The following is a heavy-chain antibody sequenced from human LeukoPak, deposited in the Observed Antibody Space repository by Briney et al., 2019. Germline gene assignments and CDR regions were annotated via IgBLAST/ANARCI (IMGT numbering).Heavy chain of an antibody. V-gene: IGHV4-59*12. J-gene: IGHJ4*02. Sequence: SETLSLTCTVSGGSISSYYWSWIRQPPGKGLEWIGSIYYSGSTYYNPSLKSRVTISVDTSKNQFSLKVRSVTAADTAVYYCARVRAAAVPYYFDYWGQGTLVTVSS. CDR1: GGSISSYY. CDR3: ARVRAAAVPYYFDY. D-gene: IGHD6-13*01. CDR2: IYYSGST.